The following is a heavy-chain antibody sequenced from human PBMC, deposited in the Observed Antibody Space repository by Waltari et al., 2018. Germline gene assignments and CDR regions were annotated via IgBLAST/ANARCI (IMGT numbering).Heavy chain of an antibody. Sequence: QVQLQESGPGLARPSETLSLTCDVSSYSIRSGYFWGWIRQPPGKGLQWIGSIAHSGGTYYNPSLKSRVTLSVDTSKNQFALKVTSVTAADTATYYCVRDLGGSGNSWFDAWGQGSLVIVSS. CDR2: IAHSGGT. J-gene: IGHJ5*02. V-gene: IGHV4-38-2*02. D-gene: IGHD3-10*01. CDR1: SYSIRSGYF. CDR3: VRDLGGSGNSWFDA.